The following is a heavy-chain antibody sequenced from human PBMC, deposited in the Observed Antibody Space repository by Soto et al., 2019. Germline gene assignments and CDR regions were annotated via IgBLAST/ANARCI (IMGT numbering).Heavy chain of an antibody. Sequence: QGQLVQSGGEVKKPGASVKVSCRASGYTFTTYGMSWVRQAPGQGLEWLGWISTYNGDTNYAQKVQGRVTLTTDTSTSTAYMELRSLRYDDTAVYCCARGGDYGDYGGAFDIWGQGTLVTVSS. CDR3: ARGGDYGDYGGAFDI. J-gene: IGHJ3*02. V-gene: IGHV1-18*04. CDR2: ISTYNGDT. CDR1: GYTFTTYG. D-gene: IGHD4-17*01.